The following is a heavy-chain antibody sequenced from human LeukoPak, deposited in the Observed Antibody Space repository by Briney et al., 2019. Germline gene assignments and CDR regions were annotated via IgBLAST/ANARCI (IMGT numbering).Heavy chain of an antibody. CDR1: GGSISSSSYY. D-gene: IGHD6-19*01. CDR3: ARRSGAVAGKGAFDI. CDR2: IYYSGST. V-gene: IGHV4-39*01. Sequence: SETLSLTCTVSGGSISSSSYYWGWIRRPPGKGLEWIGSIYYSGSTYYNPSLKSRVTISVDTSKNQFSLKLSSVTAADTAVYYCARRSGAVAGKGAFDIWGQGTMVTVSS. J-gene: IGHJ3*02.